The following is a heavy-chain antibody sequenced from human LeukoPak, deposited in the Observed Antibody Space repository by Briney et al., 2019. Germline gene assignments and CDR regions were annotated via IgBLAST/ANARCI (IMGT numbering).Heavy chain of an antibody. Sequence: ASVKVSCKASGYTFTSYYMHWVRQAPGQGLEWMGIINPSGGSTSYAQKFQGRVTMTTDTSTSTAYMELRSLRSDDTAVYYCVRRGTGYSSGWIPADFDYWGQGTLVTVSS. D-gene: IGHD6-19*01. V-gene: IGHV1-46*01. CDR1: GYTFTSYY. J-gene: IGHJ4*02. CDR2: INPSGGST. CDR3: VRRGTGYSSGWIPADFDY.